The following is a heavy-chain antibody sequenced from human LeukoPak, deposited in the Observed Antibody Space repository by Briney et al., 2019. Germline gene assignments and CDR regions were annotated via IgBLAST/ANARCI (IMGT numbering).Heavy chain of an antibody. D-gene: IGHD6-6*01. CDR3: ARNGPYSRSSPGKIDAFDI. CDR2: ISYDGSNK. Sequence: TGGSLRLSCAASEFTFSNYAMHWVRQAPGKGLEWVALISYDGSNKYYADSMKGRFTISRDNSKNTLYLQMNSLRAEDTAVYYCARNGPYSRSSPGKIDAFDIWGQGTMITVSS. J-gene: IGHJ3*02. V-gene: IGHV3-30-3*01. CDR1: EFTFSNYA.